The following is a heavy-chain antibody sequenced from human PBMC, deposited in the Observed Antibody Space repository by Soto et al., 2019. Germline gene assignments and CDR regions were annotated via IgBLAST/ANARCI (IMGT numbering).Heavy chain of an antibody. D-gene: IGHD6-13*01. V-gene: IGHV1-69*13. Sequence: GASVKVSCKASGGTFSSYAISWVRQAPGQGLEWMGGIIPIFGTANYAQKFQGRVTITADESTSTAYMELSSLRSEDTAVYYCATELRGSSWYYPWGQGTLVTVSS. CDR3: ATELRGSSWYYP. CDR1: GGTFSSYA. CDR2: IIPIFGTA. J-gene: IGHJ5*02.